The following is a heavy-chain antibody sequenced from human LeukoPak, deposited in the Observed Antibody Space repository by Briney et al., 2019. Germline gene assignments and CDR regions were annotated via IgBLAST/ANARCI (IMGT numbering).Heavy chain of an antibody. V-gene: IGHV1-18*01. CDR3: ARDLKRGYSSGRYSWGTGSSNDH. CDR1: GYTFNYYD. D-gene: IGHD6-19*01. J-gene: IGHJ4*02. CDR2: ISGYNGNT. Sequence: ASVKVSCKASGYTFNYYDINWVRQATGQGLEWMGWISGYNGNTNYAQKLQGRVTMTTDTSTSTAYMELRSLRSDDTAVYYCARDLKRGYSSGRYSWGTGSSNDHWGQGTLVTVSS.